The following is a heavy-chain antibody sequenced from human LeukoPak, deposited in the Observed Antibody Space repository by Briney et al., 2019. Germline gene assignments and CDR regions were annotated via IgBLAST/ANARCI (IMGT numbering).Heavy chain of an antibody. CDR3: ARDSLERDWFDP. J-gene: IGHJ5*02. V-gene: IGHV1-69*06. D-gene: IGHD1-1*01. CDR1: GGTFSSYA. CDR2: IIPIFGTA. Sequence: ASVKVSCKASGGTFSSYAISGVRQAPGQGLEWMGGIIPIFGTANYAQKFQGRVTITADKSTSTAYMELSSLRSEDTAVYYCARDSLERDWFDPWGQGTLVTVSS.